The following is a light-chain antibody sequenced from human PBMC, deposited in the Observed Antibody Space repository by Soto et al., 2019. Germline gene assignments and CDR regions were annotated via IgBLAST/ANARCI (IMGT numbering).Light chain of an antibody. Sequence: DIQMTQSPSSLSASVGDRVTITCRASQGISNYLAWDQQKPEKVPQLLIYSAAVLQSGVPSGFSGHGSETDFTLTISSLQPEDVATYYCQKYNSAPWTFGQGTKVEIK. CDR1: QGISNY. V-gene: IGKV1-27*01. CDR2: SAA. J-gene: IGKJ1*01. CDR3: QKYNSAPWT.